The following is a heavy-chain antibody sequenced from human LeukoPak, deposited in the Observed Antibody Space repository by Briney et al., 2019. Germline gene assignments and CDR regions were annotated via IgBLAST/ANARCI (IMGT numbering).Heavy chain of an antibody. J-gene: IGHJ4*02. Sequence: GGSLRLSCAASGFPFSTYAMSWVRLAPGMRLEWVSSISDGGDSTYYADSVEGRFTISRDNSKNTLYLQMNSLRAEDTALYYCVKFFLPYLAGGTGSRRGQGTLVTVSS. CDR1: GFPFSTYA. D-gene: IGHD3-10*01. CDR3: VKFFLPYLAGGTGSR. CDR2: ISDGGDST. V-gene: IGHV3-23*01.